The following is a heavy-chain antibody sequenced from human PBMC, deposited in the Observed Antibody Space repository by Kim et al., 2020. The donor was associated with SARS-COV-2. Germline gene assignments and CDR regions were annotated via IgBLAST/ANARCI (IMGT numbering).Heavy chain of an antibody. CDR3: AIKSGRHSSGGYWGGNTDAHTCYYGIDV. V-gene: IGHV1-69*13. J-gene: IGHJ6*02. D-gene: IGHD6-19*01. Sequence: SVKVSCKASGGTFSSYAISWVRQAPGQGLEWMGGIIPIFGTANYAQKFQGRVTITADASTSTAYMELSSLESEDTTVYYCAIKSGRHSSGGYWGGNTDAHTCYYGIDVWGQGTTVTVSS. CDR1: GGTFSSYA. CDR2: IIPIFGTA.